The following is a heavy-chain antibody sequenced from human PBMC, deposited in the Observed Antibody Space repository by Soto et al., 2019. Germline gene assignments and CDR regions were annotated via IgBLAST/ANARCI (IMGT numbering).Heavy chain of an antibody. CDR3: AREAYYDCWSGYSAPYYMDV. V-gene: IGHV3-48*01. CDR1: GFTFSSYS. D-gene: IGHD3-3*01. CDR2: ISSSSSTI. Sequence: GGSLRLSCAASGFTFSSYSMNWVRQAPGKGLEWVSYISSSSSTIYYADSVKGRFTISRDNAKNSLDLQINSLRAEDTAVYYCAREAYYDCWSGYSAPYYMDVWGKGTTVTVSS. J-gene: IGHJ6*03.